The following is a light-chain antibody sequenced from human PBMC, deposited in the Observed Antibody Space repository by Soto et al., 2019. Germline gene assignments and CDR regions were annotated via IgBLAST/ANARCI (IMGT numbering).Light chain of an antibody. J-gene: IGLJ3*02. CDR1: NSDVGSHNF. V-gene: IGLV2-23*01. CDR3: FSLTNGATWV. Sequence: QSALTQPASVSGSPGQSITISCTGTNSDVGSHNFVSWYQQYPGKAPKLLIYEASKRPSGLSNRFSGSKSGNTASLTISGLQAEDEADYYCFSLTNGATWVFGGGTKLPVL. CDR2: EAS.